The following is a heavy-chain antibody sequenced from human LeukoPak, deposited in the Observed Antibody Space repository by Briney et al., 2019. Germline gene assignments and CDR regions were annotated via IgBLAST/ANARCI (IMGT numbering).Heavy chain of an antibody. D-gene: IGHD5-24*01. V-gene: IGHV1-69*05. CDR1: GGTFSSYA. J-gene: IGHJ4*02. CDR2: IIPIFGTA. CDR3: ARGGVEMATPYYFDY. Sequence: SVKVSCKASGGTFSSYAISWVRQAPGQGLEWMGGIIPIFGTANYAQKFQGRVTITTDESTSTAYMELSSLRSEDTAVYYCARGGVEMATPYYFDYWGQGTLVTVSS.